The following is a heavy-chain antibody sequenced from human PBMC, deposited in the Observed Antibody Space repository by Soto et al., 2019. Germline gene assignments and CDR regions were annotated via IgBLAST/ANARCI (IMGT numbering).Heavy chain of an antibody. Sequence: LVKVSCNASVGTFSSYAISWVRQAPGQGLEWMGGIIPIFGTANYAQKFQGRVTITADESTSTAYMELSSLRSEDTAVYYCARDQDILTGPGAFDIWGQGTMVTVSS. D-gene: IGHD3-9*01. J-gene: IGHJ3*02. CDR1: VGTFSSYA. V-gene: IGHV1-69*13. CDR3: ARDQDILTGPGAFDI. CDR2: IIPIFGTA.